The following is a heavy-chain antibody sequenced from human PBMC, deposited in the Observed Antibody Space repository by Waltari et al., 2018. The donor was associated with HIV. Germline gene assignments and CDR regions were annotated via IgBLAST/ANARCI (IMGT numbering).Heavy chain of an antibody. CDR3: ARDRARTTDYYYYGMDV. V-gene: IGHV1-2*02. J-gene: IGHJ6*02. CDR1: GYTFTGYY. CDR2: INPNSGGT. D-gene: IGHD1-7*01. Sequence: QVQLVQSGAEVQKPGASVTVSCKASGYTFTGYYMHWVRQAPGQGLEWMGWINPNSGGTNYAQKFQGRVTMTRDTSISTAYMELSRLRSDDTAVYYCARDRARTTDYYYYGMDVWGQGTTVTVSS.